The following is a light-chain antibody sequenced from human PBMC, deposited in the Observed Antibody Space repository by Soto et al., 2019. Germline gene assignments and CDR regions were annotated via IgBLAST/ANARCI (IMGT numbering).Light chain of an antibody. CDR2: KAS. J-gene: IGKJ5*01. V-gene: IGKV1-5*03. Sequence: DIQMTQSPSTLSGSVGDRVTITCRASQTISSWLAWYQQKPGKAPKLLIYKASTLKSGVPSRFSGSGSGTEFTLTISSLQPDDFATYYCQQSYRSPPTFGQGTRLEIK. CDR3: QQSYRSPPT. CDR1: QTISSW.